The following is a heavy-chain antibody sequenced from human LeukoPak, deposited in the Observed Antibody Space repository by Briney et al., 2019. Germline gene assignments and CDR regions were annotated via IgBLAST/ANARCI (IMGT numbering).Heavy chain of an antibody. CDR3: ASATYCGGDCYAFFDD. CDR1: GFSVSSKY. V-gene: IGHV3-66*02. CDR2: IWSGGNT. J-gene: IGHJ5*02. D-gene: IGHD2-21*02. Sequence: PGGSLRLSCAASGFSVSSKYMSWVRQAPGKGLEWVSSIWSGGNTYYADSVKGRFTISRDNSKNTVYLQMNSLRGEDTAVYYCASATYCGGDCYAFFDDWGQGTLVTVSS.